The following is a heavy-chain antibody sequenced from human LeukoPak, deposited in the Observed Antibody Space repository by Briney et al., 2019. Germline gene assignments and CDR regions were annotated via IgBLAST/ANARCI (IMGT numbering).Heavy chain of an antibody. CDR1: GFTFSSYW. D-gene: IGHD3-10*01. CDR3: ARRGSGSGSYYYYYYYMDV. CDR2: IKQDGSEK. J-gene: IGHJ6*03. V-gene: IGHV3-7*01. Sequence: GGSLRLSCAASGFTFSSYWVSWVRQAPGKGLEWVANIKQDGSEKYYVDSVKGRFTISRDNAKNSLYLQMNSLRAEDTAVYYCARRGSGSGSYYYYYYYMDVWGKGTTVTISS.